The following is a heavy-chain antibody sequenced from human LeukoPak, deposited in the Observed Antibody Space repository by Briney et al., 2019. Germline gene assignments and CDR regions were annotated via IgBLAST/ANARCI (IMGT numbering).Heavy chain of an antibody. V-gene: IGHV4-59*01. Sequence: SETLSLTCTVSGGSISSYYWSWIRQPPGKGLEWIGYIYYSGSTNYNPSLKSRVTISVDTSKNQFSLKLSSVTAADTAVYYCARESYSSSSVYYYYYYMDVWGKGTTVTVSS. CDR1: GGSISSYY. CDR3: ARESYSSSSVYYYYYYMDV. D-gene: IGHD6-6*01. J-gene: IGHJ6*03. CDR2: IYYSGST.